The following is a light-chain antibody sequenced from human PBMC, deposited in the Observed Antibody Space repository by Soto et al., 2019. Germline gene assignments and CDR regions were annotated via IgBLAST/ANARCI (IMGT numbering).Light chain of an antibody. J-gene: IGKJ1*01. CDR2: DAS. CDR3: QQYNEYWT. Sequence: QMTQSPSTLSAAVGDRVTVTCRASQSISGWLAWYQQKPGKPPKLLIFDASTLESGVPSRFSGSGSGKEFTLTISSLQPEDSATYFCQQYNEYWTFGQGTNVE. CDR1: QSISGW. V-gene: IGKV1-5*01.